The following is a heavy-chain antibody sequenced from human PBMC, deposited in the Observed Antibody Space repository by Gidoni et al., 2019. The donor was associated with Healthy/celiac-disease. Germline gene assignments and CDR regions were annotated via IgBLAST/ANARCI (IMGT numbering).Heavy chain of an antibody. CDR1: GGSISSYY. V-gene: IGHV4-59*01. CDR2: IYYSGST. Sequence: QVQLQESGPGLVKPSATLSLTCTVSGGSISSYYWSWIRQPPGKGLEWIGYIYYSGSTNYNPSLKSRVTISVDTSKNQFSLKLSSVTAADTAVYYCARSYSSGWYPGYWGQGTLVTVSS. D-gene: IGHD6-19*01. J-gene: IGHJ4*02. CDR3: ARSYSSGWYPGY.